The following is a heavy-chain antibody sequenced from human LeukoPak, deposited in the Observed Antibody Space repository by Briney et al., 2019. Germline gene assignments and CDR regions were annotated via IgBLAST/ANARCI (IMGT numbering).Heavy chain of an antibody. CDR3: ARRSIAAAGNGSDP. CDR2: IYYSGST. Sequence: SETLSLTCTVSGGSISSSSYYWGWIRQPPGKGLEWIGSIYYSGSTYYNPSLKSRVTISVDTSKNQFSLKLSSVTAADTAVYYCARRSIAAAGNGSDPWGQGTLVTVSS. CDR1: GGSISSSSYY. J-gene: IGHJ5*02. V-gene: IGHV4-39*01. D-gene: IGHD6-13*01.